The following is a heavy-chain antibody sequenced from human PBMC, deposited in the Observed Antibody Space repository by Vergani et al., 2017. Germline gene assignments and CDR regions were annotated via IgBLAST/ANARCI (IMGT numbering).Heavy chain of an antibody. J-gene: IGHJ5*02. Sequence: EVQLVESGGGLVQPGGSLRLSCAASGFTFSSYWMSWVRQAPGKGLEWVANIKQDGSEKYYVDSVKGRFTISRDNAKNSLYLQMNSLRAEDTAVYYCARDHLDQVTLYLATVTTVNWFDPWGQGTLVTVSS. V-gene: IGHV3-7*01. CDR3: ARDHLDQVTLYLATVTTVNWFDP. CDR2: IKQDGSEK. CDR1: GFTFSSYW. D-gene: IGHD4-17*01.